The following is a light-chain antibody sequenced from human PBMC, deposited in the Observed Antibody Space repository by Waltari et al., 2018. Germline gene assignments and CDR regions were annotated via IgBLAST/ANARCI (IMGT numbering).Light chain of an antibody. CDR3: AAWDDSLNAVV. CDR2: SNN. CDR1: SSNIGSNT. V-gene: IGLV1-44*01. J-gene: IGLJ2*01. Sequence: QSVLTQPPSASGTPGQRVTISCSGSSSNIGSNTVNWYQQLPGTAPKLLIYSNNQRPSGFPDRFSGSKSGTSASRAISGLQSEDEADYYCAAWDDSLNAVVFGGGTKLTVL.